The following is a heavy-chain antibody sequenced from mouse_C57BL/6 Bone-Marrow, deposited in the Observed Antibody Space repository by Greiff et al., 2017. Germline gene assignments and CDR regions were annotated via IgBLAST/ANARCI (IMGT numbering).Heavy chain of an antibody. Sequence: EVQLQESGPVLVKPGASVKMSCKASGYTFTDYYMNWVKQSHGKSLEWIGVINPYNGGTSYNQKFKGKATLTVDKSSSTAYMELNSLTSEDSAVYYGARRWDEAWCAYWGQGTLVTVSA. CDR3: ARRWDEAWCAY. J-gene: IGHJ3*01. D-gene: IGHD4-1*01. V-gene: IGHV1-19*01. CDR1: GYTFTDYY. CDR2: INPYNGGT.